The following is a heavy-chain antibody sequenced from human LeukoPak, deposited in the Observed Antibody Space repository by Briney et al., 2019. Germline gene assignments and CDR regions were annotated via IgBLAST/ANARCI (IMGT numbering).Heavy chain of an antibody. J-gene: IGHJ4*02. CDR2: VQYSGST. CDR3: TRRRGGTSSRDY. D-gene: IGHD6-13*01. Sequence: SETLSLTCTVSGGSISSGDYYWAWIRQPPGQGLEWIGNVQYSGSTYYNPSLRSRVTISLDTSKNQFSLRLSSVTAADTSMYYCTRRRGGTSSRDYWGQGTLVTVSS. CDR1: GGSISSGDYY. V-gene: IGHV4-39*01.